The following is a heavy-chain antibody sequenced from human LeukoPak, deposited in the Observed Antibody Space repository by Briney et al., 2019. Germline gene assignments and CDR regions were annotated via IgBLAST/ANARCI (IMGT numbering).Heavy chain of an antibody. J-gene: IGHJ4*02. D-gene: IGHD3-16*01. CDR2: ISYDGSNK. Sequence: GRSLRLSCAASGFTFSSYGMHWVRQAPGKGLEWVAVISYDGSNKYYADSVKGRFTISRDNSKNTLYLQMNSLRAEDTAVYYCAKDLPPFMITFGGVDYWGQGTLVTVSS. V-gene: IGHV3-30*18. CDR1: GFTFSSYG. CDR3: AKDLPPFMITFGGVDY.